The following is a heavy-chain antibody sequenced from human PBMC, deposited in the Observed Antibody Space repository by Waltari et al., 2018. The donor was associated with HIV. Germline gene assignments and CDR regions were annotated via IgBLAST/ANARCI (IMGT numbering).Heavy chain of an antibody. Sequence: QLPLQASGPGLVKPSETLSLTCPVSGYSISRGYYRRLFRQPPGKGLEWIGSIVHSGSTYNNPSRKSRVTISVDTSKNQFALRLSAVTAADTAVYYCARIHFRLDYYYYGMDVWGQGTTVTVSS. V-gene: IGHV4-38-2*01. CDR1: GYSISRGYY. J-gene: IGHJ6*02. CDR2: IVHSGST. CDR3: ARIHFRLDYYYYGMDV.